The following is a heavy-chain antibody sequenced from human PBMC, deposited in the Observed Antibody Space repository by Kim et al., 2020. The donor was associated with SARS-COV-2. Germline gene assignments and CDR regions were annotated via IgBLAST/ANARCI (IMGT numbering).Heavy chain of an antibody. J-gene: IGHJ5*02. CDR3: ARGRWFDP. Sequence: AGDTYYPGSVKGRFTISRENAKNSLYLQMNSLRAGDTAGYYCARGRWFDPWGQGTLVTVSS. CDR2: AGDT. V-gene: IGHV3-13*01.